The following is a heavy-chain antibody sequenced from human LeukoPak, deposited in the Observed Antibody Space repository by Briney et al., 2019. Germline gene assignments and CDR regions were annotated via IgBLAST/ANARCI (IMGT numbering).Heavy chain of an antibody. CDR1: GGTFRSYA. CDR3: ARAYCSSTSCYEYYYYYGMDV. J-gene: IGHJ6*04. CDR2: IIPIFGTA. Sequence: VKVSCKASGGTFRSYAISWVRQAPGQGLEWMGGIIPIFGTANYAQKFQGRVTITADKSTSTAYMELSSLRSEDTAVYYCARAYCSSTSCYEYYYYYGMDVWGKGTTVTVSS. D-gene: IGHD2-2*01. V-gene: IGHV1-69*06.